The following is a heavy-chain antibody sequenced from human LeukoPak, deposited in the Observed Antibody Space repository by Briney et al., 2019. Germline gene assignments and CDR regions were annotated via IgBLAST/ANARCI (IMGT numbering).Heavy chain of an antibody. J-gene: IGHJ4*02. V-gene: IGHV1-46*01. CDR1: GYTFTKSDY. CDR3: ARGPTDMDFDY. CDR2: INPSDGTT. Sequence: GASVKVSCKSSGYTFTKSDYIHWVRQALGQGLEWMGIINPSDGTTFYAQKFQGRVTLTRDTSTNTVFMELSSLRSDDTAVFYCARGPTDMDFDYWGQGSLVTVSS.